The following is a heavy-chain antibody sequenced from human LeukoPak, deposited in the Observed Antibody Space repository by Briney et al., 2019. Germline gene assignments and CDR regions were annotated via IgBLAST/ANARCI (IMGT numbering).Heavy chain of an antibody. CDR2: ISYDGSNK. CDR1: GFTFSSYG. CDR3: AKDYKTTRFHYYYGMDV. V-gene: IGHV3-30*18. D-gene: IGHD3-10*01. Sequence: PGGSLRLSCAASGFTFSSYGMHWVRQAPGKGLEWVAVISYDGSNKYYADSVKGRFTISRDNSKSTVYLQMNSLRVEDTAVYYCAKDYKTTRFHYYYGMDVWGQGTTVTVSS. J-gene: IGHJ6*02.